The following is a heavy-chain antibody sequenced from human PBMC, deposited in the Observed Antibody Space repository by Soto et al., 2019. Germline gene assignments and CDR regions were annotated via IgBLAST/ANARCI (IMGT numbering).Heavy chain of an antibody. V-gene: IGHV1-8*01. CDR1: GYTFTSYD. J-gene: IGHJ6*03. D-gene: IGHD2-15*01. CDR3: ARFCILGSGSCHYYYYMDV. Sequence: GASVKVSCKASGYTFTSYDINWVRQATGQGLEWMGWMNPNSGNTGYAQKFQGRVTMTRNTSISTAYMELSSLRSEDTAVYYCARFCILGSGSCHYYYYMDVWGKGNPGHRLL. CDR2: MNPNSGNT.